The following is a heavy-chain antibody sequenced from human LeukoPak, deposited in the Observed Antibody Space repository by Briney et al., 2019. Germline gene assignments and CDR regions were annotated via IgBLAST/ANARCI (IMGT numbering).Heavy chain of an antibody. V-gene: IGHV3-48*02. J-gene: IGHJ4*02. D-gene: IGHD3-3*01. CDR2: ISSSRGII. Sequence: GGSLRLSCAASGFTFSNYNMNWVRQAPGKGLEWVSYISSSRGIIFYADSVRGRFTISRDNAKNSLYLQMNSLRDEDTAVYYCARNSLTRFGGYDFWSGDFDYWGQGTLVTVSS. CDR3: ARNSLTRFGGYDFWSGDFDY. CDR1: GFTFSNYN.